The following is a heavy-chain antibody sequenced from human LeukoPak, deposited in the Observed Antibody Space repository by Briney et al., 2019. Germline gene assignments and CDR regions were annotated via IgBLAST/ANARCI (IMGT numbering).Heavy chain of an antibody. J-gene: IGHJ4*02. V-gene: IGHV4-59*08. D-gene: IGHD6-13*01. CDR2: IYYSGGT. Sequence: SETLSLTCTVSGGSVTSYYCNWVRQPPGRGLEWIGYIYYSGGTNYNPSLESRVTIPLDTAKNQFSLKLRSVTAEDTAVYYCATTGATSPSSASWFNIEYWGQGTLVPVSS. CDR3: ATTGATSPSSASWFNIEY. CDR1: GGSVTSYY.